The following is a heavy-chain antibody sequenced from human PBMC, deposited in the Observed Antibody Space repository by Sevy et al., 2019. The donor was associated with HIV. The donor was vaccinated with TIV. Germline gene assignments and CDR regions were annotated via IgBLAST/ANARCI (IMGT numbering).Heavy chain of an antibody. V-gene: IGHV3-48*02. CDR2: FDRTDIT. D-gene: IGHD2-21*01. CDR1: GFTLSSYT. Sequence: GGSLKLSCEASGFTLSSYTMNWVRHSPEKGLEWVATFDRTDITHYADSVKGRFIISRDTAKNSLFLQMNSLRDDDTAMYFCVRDERAIASHFDYWGRGTLVTVSS. CDR3: VRDERAIASHFDY. J-gene: IGHJ4*02.